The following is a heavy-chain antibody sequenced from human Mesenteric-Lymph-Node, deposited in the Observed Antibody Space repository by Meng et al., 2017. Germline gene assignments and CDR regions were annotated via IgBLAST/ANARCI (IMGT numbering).Heavy chain of an antibody. CDR1: GFTFSNAW. Sequence: GGSLRLSCAASGFTFSNAWMSWVRQAPGKGLEWVGRIKSKTDGGTTDYAAPVKGRFTISRDDSKNTRYLQMNSLKTEDTAVYYCTTYFLRGYFDWLSPFDDYWGQGTLVTVSS. D-gene: IGHD3-9*01. CDR3: TTYFLRGYFDWLSPFDDY. CDR2: IKSKTDGGTT. J-gene: IGHJ4*02. V-gene: IGHV3-15*01.